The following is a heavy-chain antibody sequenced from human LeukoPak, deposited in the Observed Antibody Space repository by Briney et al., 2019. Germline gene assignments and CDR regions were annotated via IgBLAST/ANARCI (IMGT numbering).Heavy chain of an antibody. Sequence: SETLSLTCTVFGGSISNYYWNWIRQPPGKGLEFVGYIYYSGSTTYNPSLKSRVTISVDTSKNQFSLKLISVTAADTAVYYCARRGYSSGWYYFDYWSQGTLVTVSS. J-gene: IGHJ4*02. CDR1: GGSISNYY. D-gene: IGHD6-19*01. CDR3: ARRGYSSGWYYFDY. CDR2: IYYSGST. V-gene: IGHV4-59*08.